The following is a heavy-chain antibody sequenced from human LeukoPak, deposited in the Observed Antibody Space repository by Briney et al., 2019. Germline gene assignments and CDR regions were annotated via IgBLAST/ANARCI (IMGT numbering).Heavy chain of an antibody. V-gene: IGHV4-34*01. D-gene: IGHD6-19*01. J-gene: IGHJ1*01. CDR3: ARGRIAVAGGYFQH. Sequence: SETLSLTCTVSDDSISSYYWSWIRQPPGKGLEWIGEINHSGSTNYNPSLKSRVTISVDTSKNQFSLKLSSVTAADTAVYYCARGRIAVAGGYFQHWGQGTLVTVSS. CDR1: DDSISSYY. CDR2: INHSGST.